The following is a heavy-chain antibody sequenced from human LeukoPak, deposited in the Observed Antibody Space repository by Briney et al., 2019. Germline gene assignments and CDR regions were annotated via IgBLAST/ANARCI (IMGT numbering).Heavy chain of an antibody. J-gene: IGHJ4*02. CDR3: ATPMMIRTVIVI. Sequence: ASVKVSCKVSGYTLTELSMHWVRQAPGKGLEWKGGFDPEDGETVYAQRFRGRVTMTEDTSTDTAYMELSSLRSEDTAVYYCATPMMIRTVIVIWGQGTLVTVSS. V-gene: IGHV1-24*01. CDR1: GYTLTELS. CDR2: FDPEDGET. D-gene: IGHD3-10*01.